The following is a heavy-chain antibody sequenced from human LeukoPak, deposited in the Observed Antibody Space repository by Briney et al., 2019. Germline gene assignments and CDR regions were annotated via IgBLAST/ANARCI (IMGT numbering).Heavy chain of an antibody. J-gene: IGHJ4*02. D-gene: IGHD1-26*01. CDR2: INWNSGRI. Sequence: GGSLRLSCAASGFTSDDYAMHWVRQAPGKGLEWVSYINWNSGRIAYADSVKGRFTISRDNAKNSLYLEMNNLRAEDTALYYCAKISGSDLGALDYWGQGTLVTVSS. CDR3: AKISGSDLGALDY. CDR1: GFTSDDYA. V-gene: IGHV3-9*02.